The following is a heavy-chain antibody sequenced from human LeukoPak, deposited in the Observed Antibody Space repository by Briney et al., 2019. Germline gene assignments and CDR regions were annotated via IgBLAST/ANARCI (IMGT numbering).Heavy chain of an antibody. Sequence: GGSLRLSCAASGFTFSSYAMSWVRQAPGKGLEWVSAISGSGCSTYYADSVKGRFTISRDNSKNTLYLQMNSLRAEDTAVYYCAAGRYCSGGSCYSYFDYWGQGTLATVSS. CDR2: ISGSGCST. D-gene: IGHD2-15*01. J-gene: IGHJ4*02. CDR3: AAGRYCSGGSCYSYFDY. CDR1: GFTFSSYA. V-gene: IGHV3-23*01.